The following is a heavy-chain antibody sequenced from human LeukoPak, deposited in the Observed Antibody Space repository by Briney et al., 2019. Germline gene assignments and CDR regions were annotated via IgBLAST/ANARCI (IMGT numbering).Heavy chain of an antibody. CDR1: GFTFSSYS. V-gene: IGHV3-48*02. J-gene: IGHJ4*02. D-gene: IGHD3/OR15-3a*01. CDR2: ISKSITMT. Sequence: GGSLRLSCAASGFTFSSYSMNWVRQAPGKGLEWVAYISKSITMTHYACSVEGRFIISRDNAKNSLYLQKNSLSQEDTAVYYCARDPDWLEYGGQGTLVTVSS. CDR3: ARDPDWLEY.